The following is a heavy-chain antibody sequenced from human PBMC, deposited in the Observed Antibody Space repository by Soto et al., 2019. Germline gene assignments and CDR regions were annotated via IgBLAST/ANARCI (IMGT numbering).Heavy chain of an antibody. Sequence: EVQLLESGGDLVQPGGSLRLTCRTSGFMFEHYAMSWVRQAPGKGLERVSTISGNGENTHYAGSVRGRFTISRDNSKTTVYLQMNSLGVEDTAVYYCAKPGGTPTTNFDFWGLGTLVTVAS. D-gene: IGHD1-1*01. V-gene: IGHV3-23*01. CDR3: AKPGGTPTTNFDF. CDR2: ISGNGENT. CDR1: GFMFEHYA. J-gene: IGHJ4*02.